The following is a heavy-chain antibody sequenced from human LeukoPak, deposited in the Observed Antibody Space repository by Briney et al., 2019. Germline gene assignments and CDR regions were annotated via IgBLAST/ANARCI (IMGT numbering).Heavy chain of an antibody. J-gene: IGHJ5*02. CDR1: VFTVSSNY. Sequence: GGSLRLSCAASVFTVSSNYMTWVRQAPGKGLEWGANIKPDGSEKYYVDSVKSRFTISRDNTKNSWYLQMKSVRAQDTTVYISARAPTQPPTWGQGKLVTVSS. D-gene: IGHD2-2*01. V-gene: IGHV3-7*01. CDR2: IKPDGSEK. CDR3: ARAPTQPPT.